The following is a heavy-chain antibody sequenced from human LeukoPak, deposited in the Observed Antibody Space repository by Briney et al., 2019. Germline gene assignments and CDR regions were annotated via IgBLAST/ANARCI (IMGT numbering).Heavy chain of an antibody. CDR3: ARSEPPDIVVVPAAMTFDI. J-gene: IGHJ3*02. V-gene: IGHV4-59*01. D-gene: IGHD2-2*01. CDR2: IYYSGST. Sequence: SETLSLTCTVSGGSISSYYWSWIRQPPGKGLEWIGYIYYSGSTNYNPSLKSRVTISVDTSKNQFSLKLSSVTAADTAVYYCARSEPPDIVVVPAAMTFDIWGQGTMVTASS. CDR1: GGSISSYY.